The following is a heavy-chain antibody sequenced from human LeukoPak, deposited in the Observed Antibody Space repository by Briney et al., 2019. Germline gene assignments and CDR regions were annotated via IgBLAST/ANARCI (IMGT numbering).Heavy chain of an antibody. J-gene: IGHJ4*02. CDR2: IIPIFGTA. CDR1: GGTFSSYA. CDR3: ARGENYDRSGYYVPTYDY. Sequence: SVKVSCKASGGTFSSYAISWVRQASGQGLEWMGGIIPIFGTANYAQKFQGRVTITTDESTSTAYRELRSLRSEDTAVYYCARGENYDRSGYYVPTYDYWGQGTLVTVSS. V-gene: IGHV1-69*05. D-gene: IGHD3-22*01.